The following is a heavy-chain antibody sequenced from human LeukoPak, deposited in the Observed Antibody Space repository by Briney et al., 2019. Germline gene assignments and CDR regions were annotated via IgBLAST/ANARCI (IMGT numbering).Heavy chain of an antibody. J-gene: IGHJ4*02. Sequence: PSETLSLTCTVSGGSIRSSYYYWGWIRQPPGKGLEWIGSIYDSGSTYYNPSLKSRVTISVDTSKNQFSLKLNSVTAADTAVYYCARVGGLYCSGGSCYSGVFDYWGQGTLVTVSS. D-gene: IGHD2-15*01. CDR1: GGSIRSSYYY. CDR3: ARVGGLYCSGGSCYSGVFDY. V-gene: IGHV4-39*01. CDR2: IYDSGST.